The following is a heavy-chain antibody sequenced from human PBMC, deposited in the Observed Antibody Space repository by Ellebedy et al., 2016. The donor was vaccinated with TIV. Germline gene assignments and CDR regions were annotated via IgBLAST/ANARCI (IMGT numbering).Heavy chain of an antibody. J-gene: IGHJ4*02. D-gene: IGHD6-19*01. V-gene: IGHV5-10-1*01. CDR3: ARHPSPTVAVDH. CDR2: IDPSDSDT. CDR1: GYSFTTYY. Sequence: GESLKISCKGSGYSFTTYYISWVRQMPGKGLEWMGRIDPSDSDTKYSPSFQGHVTISADKSISIAYLQWSSLKASDTAIYYCARHPSPTVAVDHWGQGTLVTVSS.